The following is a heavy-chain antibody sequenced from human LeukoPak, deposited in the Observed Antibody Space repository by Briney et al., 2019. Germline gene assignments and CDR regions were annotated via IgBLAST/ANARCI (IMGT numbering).Heavy chain of an antibody. V-gene: IGHV3-64*01. D-gene: IGHD1-26*01. CDR3: ARFSLTVGATVDY. CDR1: GFTFSSYA. J-gene: IGHJ4*02. Sequence: GGSLRLSCAASGFTFSSYAMHWVRQAPGKGLEYVSAISSNGGSTYYANSVKGRFTISRDNSKNTLYLQMGSLRAEDMAVYYCARFSLTVGATVDYWGQGTLVTVSS. CDR2: ISSNGGST.